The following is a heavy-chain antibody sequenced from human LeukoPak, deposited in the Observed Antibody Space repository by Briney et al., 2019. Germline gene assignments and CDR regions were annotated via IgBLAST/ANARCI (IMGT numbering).Heavy chain of an antibody. D-gene: IGHD2-15*01. CDR3: ARGGAVAATPDF. V-gene: IGHV4-30-2*01. J-gene: IGHJ4*02. CDR1: GGSISSGGYS. CDR2: IYHSGST. Sequence: SQTLSLTCAVSGGSISSGGYSWNWIRQPPGKGLEWIGNIYHSGSTYYNPSLKSRVTISVDRSKNQFSLNLSSVTAADMAVYFCARGGAVAATPDFWGQGTLVIVSS.